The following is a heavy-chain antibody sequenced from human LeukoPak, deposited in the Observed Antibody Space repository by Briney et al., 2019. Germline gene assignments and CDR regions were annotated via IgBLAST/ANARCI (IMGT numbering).Heavy chain of an antibody. V-gene: IGHV4-59*08. CDR1: GGSISSYY. CDR3: ARDLMITFGGVIVSYACDI. D-gene: IGHD3-16*02. Sequence: PSETLSLTCTVSGGSISSYYWSWIRQPPGKGLEWIGYIYDSGSTNYNPSLKSRVTISVDTSKNQFSLRLSSVTAADTAVYYCARDLMITFGGVIVSYACDIWGQGTMVTVSS. J-gene: IGHJ3*02. CDR2: IYDSGST.